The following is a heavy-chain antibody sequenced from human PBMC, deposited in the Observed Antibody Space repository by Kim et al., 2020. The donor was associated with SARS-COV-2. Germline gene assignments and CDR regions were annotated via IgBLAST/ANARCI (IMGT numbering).Heavy chain of an antibody. V-gene: IGHV4-59*01. CDR3: ARVPPRYYYDSSGYPNRVWFDP. Sequence: SETLSLTCTVSGGSISSYYWSWIRQPPGKGLEWIGYIYYSGSTNCNPSLKSRVTISVDTSKNQFSLKLSSVTAADTAVYYCARVPPRYYYDSSGYPNRVWFDPWGQGTLVTVSS. J-gene: IGHJ5*02. CDR2: IYYSGST. CDR1: GGSISSYY. D-gene: IGHD3-22*01.